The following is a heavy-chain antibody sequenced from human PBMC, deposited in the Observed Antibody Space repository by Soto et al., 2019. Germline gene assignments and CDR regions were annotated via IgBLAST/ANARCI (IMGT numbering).Heavy chain of an antibody. CDR3: ARVAYPYYRSGGYYALFGAFHI. D-gene: IGHD3-22*01. J-gene: IGHJ3*02. V-gene: IGHV4-30-2*01. CDR2: IYHSGST. Sequence: QLQLQESGSGLVKPSQTLSLTCAVSGGSISSGGYSWSWLRQPPGKGLEWIGYIYHSGSTYYNPSDESRGTRSVDRYKNQSSLKLSSETAADTAQYHFARVAYPYYRSGGYYALFGAFHIWGQGRMVTVSS. CDR1: GGSISSGGYS.